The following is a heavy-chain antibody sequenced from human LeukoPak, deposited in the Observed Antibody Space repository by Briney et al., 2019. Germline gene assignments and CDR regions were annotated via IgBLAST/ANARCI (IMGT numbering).Heavy chain of an antibody. J-gene: IGHJ5*02. Sequence: GPTLVNPTQTLTLTCTFSGFSLSTSGVGVGWIRPPPGKALEWLALIYWDDDKRYSPSLKSRLTITKDTSKNQVVLTMTNMDPVDTATYYCAHRDIVVVPAAFDPWGQGTLVTVSS. V-gene: IGHV2-5*02. CDR1: GFSLSTSGVG. CDR2: IYWDDDK. D-gene: IGHD2-2*01. CDR3: AHRDIVVVPAAFDP.